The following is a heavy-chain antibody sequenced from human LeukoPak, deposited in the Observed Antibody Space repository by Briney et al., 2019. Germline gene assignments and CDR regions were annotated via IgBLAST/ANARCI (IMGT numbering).Heavy chain of an antibody. V-gene: IGHV4-39*01. CDR2: IYYSGST. D-gene: IGHD3-3*01. J-gene: IGHJ4*02. Sequence: SETLSLTCTVSGGSISSSSYYWGWIRQPPGKGLEWIGSIYYSGSTYYNPSLKSRVTISVDTSKNQFSLKLSSVTAADTAVYYCARVGVTIFGVVIEGWGQGTLVTVSS. CDR3: ARVGVTIFGVVIEG. CDR1: GGSISSSSYY.